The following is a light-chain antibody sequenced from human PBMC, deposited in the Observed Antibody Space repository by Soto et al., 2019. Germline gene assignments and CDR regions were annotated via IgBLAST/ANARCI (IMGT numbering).Light chain of an antibody. J-gene: IGKJ1*01. V-gene: IGKV4-1*01. CDR1: QSALYSSNNKNY. CDR3: QQYYSTPWT. CDR2: WAS. Sequence: DMVIRQSTESLGLCLCESSTISCESSQSALYSSNNKNYLAWYQQKPGQPPKLLIYWASTRESGVPDRFSGSGSGTDFTLTISSLQAADVAVYYCQQYYSTPWTFGQGSKVDVK.